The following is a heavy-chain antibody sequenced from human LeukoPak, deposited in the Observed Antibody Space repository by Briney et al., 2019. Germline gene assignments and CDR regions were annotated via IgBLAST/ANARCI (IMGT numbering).Heavy chain of an antibody. J-gene: IGHJ6*02. CDR3: AKAAYYYGSDPYGMDV. CDR2: ISGSGGST. V-gene: IGHV3-23*01. D-gene: IGHD3-10*01. CDR1: GFTFSSYA. Sequence: GGSLRLSCAASGFTFSSYAMSWVRQAPGKGLEWVSAISGSGGSTYYGDSVKGRFTISRDNSKNTLYLQMNSLRAEDTAVYYCAKAAYYYGSDPYGMDVWGQGTTVTVSS.